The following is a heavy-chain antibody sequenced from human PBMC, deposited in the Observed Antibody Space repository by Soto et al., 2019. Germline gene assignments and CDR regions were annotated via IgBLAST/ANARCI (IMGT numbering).Heavy chain of an antibody. CDR1: GFTFGDYA. CDR3: TRDYDFWSGYAFDY. Sequence: GGSLRLSCTASGFTFGDYAMSWFRQAPGKGLEWVGFIRSKAYGGTTEYAASVKGRFTISRDDSKSIAYLQMNSLKTEDTAVYYCTRDYDFWSGYAFDYWGQGTLVTVSS. J-gene: IGHJ4*02. CDR2: IRSKAYGGTT. D-gene: IGHD3-3*01. V-gene: IGHV3-49*03.